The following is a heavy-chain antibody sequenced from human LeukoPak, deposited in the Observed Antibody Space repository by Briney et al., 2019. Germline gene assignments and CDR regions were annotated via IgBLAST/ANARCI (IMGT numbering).Heavy chain of an antibody. D-gene: IGHD3-16*01. CDR3: ARDQLVDYVWGMVAFDI. CDR1: GYSISSGYY. Sequence: SETLSLTCAVSGYSISSGYYWGWIRQPPGKGLEWIGSIYHSGSTYYNPSLKSRVTISVDTSKDQFSLKLSSVTAADTAVYYCARDQLVDYVWGMVAFDIWGQGTMVTGSS. CDR2: IYHSGST. J-gene: IGHJ3*02. V-gene: IGHV4-38-2*01.